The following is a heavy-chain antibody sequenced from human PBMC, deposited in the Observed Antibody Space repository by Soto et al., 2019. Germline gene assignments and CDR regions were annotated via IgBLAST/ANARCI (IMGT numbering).Heavy chain of an antibody. D-gene: IGHD2-2*01. Sequence: SETLSLTCAVYGGSFSGYYWSWIRQPPGKGLEWIGEINHSGSTNYNPSLKSRVTISVDTSKNQFSLKLSSVTAADTAVYYCARLVVPAAQPTMDVWGKGTTVTVSS. CDR3: ARLVVPAAQPTMDV. CDR1: GGSFSGYY. J-gene: IGHJ6*03. V-gene: IGHV4-34*01. CDR2: INHSGST.